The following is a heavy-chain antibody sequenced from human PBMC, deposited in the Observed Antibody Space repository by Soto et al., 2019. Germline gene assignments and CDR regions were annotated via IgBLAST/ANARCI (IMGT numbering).Heavy chain of an antibody. D-gene: IGHD2-2*01. V-gene: IGHV3-74*01. CDR2: IDYDGTTT. CDR1: GFSFDSYW. Sequence: EVQLVESGGGLVQPGGSLRLSCAASGFSFDSYWMHWVRQAPGQGPVWVSRIDYDGTTTNYADSVKGRITISRDNAKNTLYLKMNSLRPEDTAVYYCARGPRASSGGTGAYWGQGTLVTVSS. J-gene: IGHJ1*01. CDR3: ARGPRASSGGTGAY.